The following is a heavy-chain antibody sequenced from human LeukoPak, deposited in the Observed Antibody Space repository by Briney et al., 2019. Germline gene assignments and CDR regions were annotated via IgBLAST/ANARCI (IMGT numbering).Heavy chain of an antibody. J-gene: IGHJ5*02. Sequence: ASVKVSCKASGCTFTGYYMHLVRQAPGQGLEWMGWINPNSGGTNYAQKFQGRVTMTRDTSISTAYMELSRLRSDDTALYSCASVRVRSGYYHFYNWFDPSGHGTLVTVSS. CDR1: GCTFTGYY. CDR3: ASVRVRSGYYHFYNWFDP. CDR2: INPNSGGT. D-gene: IGHD3-22*01. V-gene: IGHV1-2*02.